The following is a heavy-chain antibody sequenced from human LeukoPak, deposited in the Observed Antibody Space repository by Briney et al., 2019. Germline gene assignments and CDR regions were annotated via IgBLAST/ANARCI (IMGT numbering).Heavy chain of an antibody. CDR2: ISSSSSYI. D-gene: IGHD4-17*01. CDR3: ARDGHGDYFDY. Sequence: GGSLRLSCAASGFTFSSCSMNWVRQAPGKGLEWVSSISSSSSYIYYADSVKGRFTISRDNAKNSLYLQMNSLRAEDTAVYYCARDGHGDYFDYWGQGTLVTVSS. J-gene: IGHJ4*02. CDR1: GFTFSSCS. V-gene: IGHV3-21*01.